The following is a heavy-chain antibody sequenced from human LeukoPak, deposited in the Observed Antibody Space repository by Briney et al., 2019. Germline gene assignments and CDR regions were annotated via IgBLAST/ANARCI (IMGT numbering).Heavy chain of an antibody. J-gene: IGHJ4*02. V-gene: IGHV3-21*01. D-gene: IGHD1-1*01. CDR1: GFTFASYS. CDR2: ISGDSTYI. CDR3: ARVSGRLERQSDLDY. Sequence: MPGGSLRLSCAASGFTFASYSMNWVRQAPGKGVEWVSSISGDSTYIYNAGSVKGRFNISRDKDQASLYVQMISLRADDTAVYYCARVSGRLERQSDLDYWGQGTLVIVSS.